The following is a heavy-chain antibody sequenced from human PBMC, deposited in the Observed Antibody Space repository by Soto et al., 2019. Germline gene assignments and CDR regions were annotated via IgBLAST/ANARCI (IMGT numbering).Heavy chain of an antibody. V-gene: IGHV1-18*01. CDR2: ISAYNGNT. J-gene: IGHJ3*02. D-gene: IGHD6-19*01. CDR3: ARVIAVAGTYDAFDI. CDR1: GYTFTSYG. Sequence: ASVKVSCKASGYTFTSYGISWVRQAPGQGLEWMGWISAYNGNTNYAQKLQGRVTMTTDTSTSTAYMELRSLRSDDTAVYYCARVIAVAGTYDAFDIWGQGTMVTVSS.